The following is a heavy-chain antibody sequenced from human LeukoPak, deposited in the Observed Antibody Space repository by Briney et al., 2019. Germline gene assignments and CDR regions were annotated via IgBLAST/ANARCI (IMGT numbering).Heavy chain of an antibody. Sequence: SETLSLTCSVSGDSISSGGYSWTWIRQPPGEGLEWIGYIHHTGSPYYNPSLKSRVTISVDRSKNQFSLKLSSVTAADTAVYYCASLPHCSGGSCYWGNAFDIWGQGTMVTVSS. CDR2: IHHTGSP. J-gene: IGHJ3*02. CDR1: GDSISSGGYS. V-gene: IGHV4-30-2*01. D-gene: IGHD2-15*01. CDR3: ASLPHCSGGSCYWGNAFDI.